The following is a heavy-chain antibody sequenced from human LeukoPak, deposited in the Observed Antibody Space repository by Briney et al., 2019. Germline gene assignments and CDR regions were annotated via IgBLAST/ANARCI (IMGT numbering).Heavy chain of an antibody. D-gene: IGHD2-15*01. CDR2: ISYDGSNK. CDR3: ASYKMTDCSGGSCYSVNWFDP. CDR1: GFTFSSYG. V-gene: IGHV3-30*19. J-gene: IGHJ5*02. Sequence: GGSLRLSCAASGFTFSSYGVHWVRQAPGKGLEWVAVISYDGSNKYYADSVKGRFTISRDNSKNTLYLQMNSLRAEDTAVYYCASYKMTDCSGGSCYSVNWFDPWGQGTLVTVSS.